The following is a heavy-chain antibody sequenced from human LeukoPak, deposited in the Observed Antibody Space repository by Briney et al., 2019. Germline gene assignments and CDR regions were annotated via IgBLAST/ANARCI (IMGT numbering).Heavy chain of an antibody. V-gene: IGHV3-21*05. Sequence: GGSLRLSCAASGFTFSRFAMNWVRQTPGKGLEWISYINTDSSDIHYAHSVKGRFTISRDNARNTLFLQLCSLRAEDSAVYYCARDTFQPGLIDSWGQGTLVTVSS. CDR1: GFTFSRFA. CDR3: ARDTFQPGLIDS. CDR2: INTDSSDI. D-gene: IGHD2-2*01. J-gene: IGHJ4*02.